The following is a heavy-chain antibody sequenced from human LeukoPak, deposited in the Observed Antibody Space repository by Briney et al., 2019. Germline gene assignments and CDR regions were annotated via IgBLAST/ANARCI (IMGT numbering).Heavy chain of an antibody. Sequence: GGSLRLSCAASGFTFSSYVMTWVRQAPGKGLEWVSDISGRVGRTDYADSVKGRFTISRDTSTNTLYLRMDSLRAEDTAVYYCSTGSGHAFDIWGRGTMVTVSS. V-gene: IGHV3-23*01. CDR1: GFTFSSYV. J-gene: IGHJ3*02. CDR2: ISGRVGRT. D-gene: IGHD3-10*01. CDR3: STGSGHAFDI.